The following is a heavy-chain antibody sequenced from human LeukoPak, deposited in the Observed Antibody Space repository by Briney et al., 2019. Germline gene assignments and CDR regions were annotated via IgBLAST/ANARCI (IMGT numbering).Heavy chain of an antibody. J-gene: IGHJ4*02. CDR2: IKEDGTYT. D-gene: IGHD3-9*01. V-gene: IGHV3-74*01. CDR1: GFSLSKYW. Sequence: GGSLRLSCAASGFSLSKYWMHWVRQTPGEGLVWVARIKEDGTYTSYADSVKGRFTISRDNARNTVFLQMNSLRAEDTAVYYCARGFDMGITPGDDFDFWGQGTLVTVSS. CDR3: ARGFDMGITPGDDFDF.